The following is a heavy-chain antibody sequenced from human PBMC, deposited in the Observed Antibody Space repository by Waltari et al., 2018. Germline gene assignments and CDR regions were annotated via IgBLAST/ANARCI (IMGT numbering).Heavy chain of an antibody. D-gene: IGHD3-22*01. CDR3: ARVATKTYSSPVPGRPYYYGMDV. Sequence: EEQLVESGGGLAQPGESLRLSCAASGFTFSRYWRNWVRQAQGKGLVWVSRISSDGSSTTYADSVKGRFTISRDNAKNTLYVQMNRLRAEDTAVYYCARVATKTYSSPVPGRPYYYGMDVWGQGTTVTVSS. V-gene: IGHV3-74*01. J-gene: IGHJ6*02. CDR2: ISSDGSST. CDR1: GFTFSRYW.